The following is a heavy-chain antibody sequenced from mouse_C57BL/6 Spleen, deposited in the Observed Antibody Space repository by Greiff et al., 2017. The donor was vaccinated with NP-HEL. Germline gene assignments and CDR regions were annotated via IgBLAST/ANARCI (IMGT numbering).Heavy chain of an antibody. D-gene: IGHD1-1*01. CDR1: GFNIKDDY. V-gene: IGHV14-4*01. CDR2: IDPENGDT. J-gene: IGHJ2*01. CDR3: TTSDYGSPFDY. Sequence: EVQLQQSGAELVRPGASVKLSCTASGFNIKDDYMHWVKQRPEQGLEWIGWIDPENGDTEYASKFQGKATITADTSSTTAYLQLSSRTSEDTAVYYCTTSDYGSPFDYWGQGTTLTVSS.